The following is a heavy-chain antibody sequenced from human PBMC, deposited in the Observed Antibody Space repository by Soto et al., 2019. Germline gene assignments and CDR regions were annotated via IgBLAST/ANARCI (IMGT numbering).Heavy chain of an antibody. CDR2: IYWDDDK. Sequence: QITLKESGPTVVKPTQTLTLTCSFSGFSLSTTGMGVGGIRQPPGMALEWLALIYWDDDKRYSPSLKNRLTITKDISKNQVVLTMTNMDPVDTATYFCAHSQDYCIGGSCYYYSGRDVLGQGTTVTVSS. CDR3: AHSQDYCIGGSCYYYSGRDV. V-gene: IGHV2-5*02. J-gene: IGHJ6*02. D-gene: IGHD2-15*01. CDR1: GFSLSTTGMG.